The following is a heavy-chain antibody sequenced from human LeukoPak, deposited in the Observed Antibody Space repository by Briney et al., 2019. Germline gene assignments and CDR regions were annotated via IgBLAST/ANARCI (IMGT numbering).Heavy chain of an antibody. J-gene: IGHJ6*02. CDR3: ARVSSSSWYEGYKYYYYGMDV. CDR1: GGTLSSYA. D-gene: IGHD6-13*01. CDR2: IIPIFGTA. Sequence: SVKVSCKASGGTLSSYAISWVRQAPGQGLEWMGGIIPIFGTANYAQKFQGRVTITADESTSTAYMELSSLRSEDTAVYYCARVSSSSWYEGYKYYYYGMDVWGQGTTVTVSS. V-gene: IGHV1-69*13.